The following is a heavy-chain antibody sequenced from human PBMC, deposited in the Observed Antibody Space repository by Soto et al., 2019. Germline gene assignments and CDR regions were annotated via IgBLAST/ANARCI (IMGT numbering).Heavy chain of an antibody. Sequence: EVQLLESGGGLVQPGGSLRLSCAASGFTFSTYTMSWVRQAPGKGMECVSAISGTGGSSSYTDSVKGRFTISRDNSKNTLSLPMDSLRAEDTARYCCAKRAVAGRNWYFDLWGRGTLVTVSS. CDR3: AKRAVAGRNWYFDL. V-gene: IGHV3-23*01. CDR2: ISGTGGSS. J-gene: IGHJ2*01. D-gene: IGHD6-19*01. CDR1: GFTFSTYT.